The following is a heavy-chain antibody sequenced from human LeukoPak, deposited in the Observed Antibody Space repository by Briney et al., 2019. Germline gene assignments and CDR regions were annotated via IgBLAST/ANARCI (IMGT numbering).Heavy chain of an antibody. V-gene: IGHV3-23*01. CDR3: AKDRGPWITANGY. D-gene: IGHD5-18*01. Sequence: PGGSLRLSCAASGFTFSSYGMSWVRQAPGKGLEWVSAISGSGGSTYYADSVKGRFTISRDNSKNTLYLQMNSLRAEDTAVYYCAKDRGPWITANGYWGQGTLVTVSS. J-gene: IGHJ4*02. CDR2: ISGSGGST. CDR1: GFTFSSYG.